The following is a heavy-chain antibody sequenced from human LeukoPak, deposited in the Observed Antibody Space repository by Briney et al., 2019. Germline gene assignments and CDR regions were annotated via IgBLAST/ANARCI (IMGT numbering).Heavy chain of an antibody. CDR3: AKAYSYGSNRFDY. V-gene: IGHV3-7*01. CDR1: GFTFSSYW. D-gene: IGHD5-18*01. J-gene: IGHJ4*02. Sequence: PGGSLRLSCAASGFTFSSYWMSWVRQAPGKGLEWVANIKQDGSEKYYADSVKGRFTIPRDNSKNTLYLQMNSLRAEDTAVYYCAKAYSYGSNRFDYWGQGTLVTVSS. CDR2: IKQDGSEK.